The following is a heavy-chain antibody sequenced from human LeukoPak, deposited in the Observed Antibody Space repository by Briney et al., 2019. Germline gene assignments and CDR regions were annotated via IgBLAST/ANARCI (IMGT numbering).Heavy chain of an antibody. D-gene: IGHD6-13*01. V-gene: IGHV3-23*01. CDR1: GFTFSSYD. CDR2: ISPSTNGK. Sequence: GGSLRLSCAASGFTFSSYDMSWVRQAPGKGLEWVSSISPSTNGKTYADSVKGRFTISTDNAKNTLYLQMDSLRAEDTAVYYCASRPRDAAALDYRGQGTLVTVSS. CDR3: ASRPRDAAALDY. J-gene: IGHJ4*02.